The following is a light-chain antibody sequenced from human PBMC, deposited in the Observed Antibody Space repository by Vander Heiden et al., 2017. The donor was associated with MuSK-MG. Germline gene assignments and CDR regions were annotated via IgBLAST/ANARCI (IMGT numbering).Light chain of an antibody. CDR2: GAS. CDR1: QSVSSN. CDR3: QQDNNCPVT. Sequence: EIVMTQSPATLSVSPGERATLSCRASQSVSSNLAWYQQKPGQAPRLLSYGASTRATWIPARFSGSGSGTDFTLTISSLQSEDFAVYYCQQDNNCPVTFGQGTKVEIK. V-gene: IGKV3-15*01. J-gene: IGKJ1*01.